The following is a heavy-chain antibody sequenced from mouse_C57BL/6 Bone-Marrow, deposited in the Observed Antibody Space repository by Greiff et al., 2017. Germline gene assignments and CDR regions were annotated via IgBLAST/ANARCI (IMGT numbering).Heavy chain of an antibody. CDR2: IDPENGDT. CDR1: GFNIKDDY. Sequence: EVMLVESGAELVRPWASVKLSCTASGFNIKDDYMHWVKQRPEQGLEWIGWIDPENGDTEYASKFQGKATITADTSSNTAYLQLSSLTSEDTAVYYCTTYLYAMDYWGQGTSVTVSS. J-gene: IGHJ4*01. D-gene: IGHD5-1*01. V-gene: IGHV14-4*01. CDR3: TTYLYAMDY.